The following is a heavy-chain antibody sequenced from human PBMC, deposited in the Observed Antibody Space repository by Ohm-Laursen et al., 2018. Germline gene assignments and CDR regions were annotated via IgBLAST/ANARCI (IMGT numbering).Heavy chain of an antibody. V-gene: IGHV3-23*01. CDR1: GFTFSSYA. D-gene: IGHD5-18*01. J-gene: IGHJ3*02. CDR3: AKDSGYSYGYDAFDI. Sequence: SLRLSCSASGFTFSSYAMSWVRQAPGKGLEWVSAISGSGGSTYYADSVKGRFTISRDNSKNTLYLQMNSLRAEDTAVYYCAKDSGYSYGYDAFDIWGQGTMVTVSS. CDR2: ISGSGGST.